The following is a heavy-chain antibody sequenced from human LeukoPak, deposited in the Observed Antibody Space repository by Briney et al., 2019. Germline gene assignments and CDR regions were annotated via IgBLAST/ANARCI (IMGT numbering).Heavy chain of an antibody. D-gene: IGHD3-10*01. V-gene: IGHV1-69*05. CDR3: ARERYGSGSYTLAFRRRNHDAFDI. CDR2: IIPIFGTA. Sequence: SVKVSCKASGGTFSSYAISWVRQAPGQGLEWMGGIIPIFGTANYAQKFQGRVTITTDESTSTAYMELSSLRSEDTAVYYCARERYGSGSYTLAFRRRNHDAFDIWGEGTMVTVSS. CDR1: GGTFSSYA. J-gene: IGHJ3*02.